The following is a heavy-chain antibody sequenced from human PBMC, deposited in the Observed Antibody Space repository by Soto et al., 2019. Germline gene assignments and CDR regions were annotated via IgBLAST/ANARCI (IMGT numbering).Heavy chain of an antibody. J-gene: IGHJ6*03. Sequence: SGVSVTSKKKCVSWIRQPPGKALEWLARIDWDDDKYYSTSLKTRLTISKDTSKNQVVLTMTNMDPVDTATYYCARTNMVRGVIIDYYYMAVWGKGTTVTVSS. CDR1: GVSVTSKKKC. CDR3: ARTNMVRGVIIDYYYMAV. D-gene: IGHD3-10*01. CDR2: IDWDDDK. V-gene: IGHV2-70*11.